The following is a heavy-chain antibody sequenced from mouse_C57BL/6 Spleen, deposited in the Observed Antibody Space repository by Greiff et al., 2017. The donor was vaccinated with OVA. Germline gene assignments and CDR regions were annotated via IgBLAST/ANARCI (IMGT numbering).Heavy chain of an antibody. Sequence: VKLVESGPELVKPGASVKLSCKASGYTFTSYDINWVKQRPGQGLEWIGWIYPRDGSTKYNEKFKGKATLTVDTSSSTAYMELHSLTSEDSAVYFCARRWYYGSSPSYWYFDVWGTGTTVTVSS. CDR3: ARRWYYGSSPSYWYFDV. CDR1: GYTFTSYD. V-gene: IGHV1-85*01. J-gene: IGHJ1*03. D-gene: IGHD1-1*01. CDR2: IYPRDGST.